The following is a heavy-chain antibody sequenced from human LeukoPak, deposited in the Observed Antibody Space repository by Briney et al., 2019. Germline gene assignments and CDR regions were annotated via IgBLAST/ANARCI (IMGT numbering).Heavy chain of an antibody. Sequence: RSSETLSLTCTVSGGSISSYYWSWIRQPPGKGLEWIGYIYYSGSTNYNPSLKSRVTISVDTSKNQFSLKLSSVTAADTAVYYCARGVPAYYYYMDVWGKGTTVTVSS. D-gene: IGHD2-2*01. CDR1: GGSISSYY. V-gene: IGHV4-59*01. J-gene: IGHJ6*03. CDR3: ARGVPAYYYYMDV. CDR2: IYYSGST.